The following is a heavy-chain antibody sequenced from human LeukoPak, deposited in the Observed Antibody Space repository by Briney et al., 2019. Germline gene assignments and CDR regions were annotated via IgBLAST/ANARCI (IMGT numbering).Heavy chain of an antibody. J-gene: IGHJ4*02. Sequence: GASVKVSCKASGDTFTAYYMHWVRQAPGQGLEWMGWITPNSGGTNYAQKFQGRVTMTRDTSISTAYMELSRLRYHDTAVYYCARGAHYHDSSEGYDYWGQGTLVTVSS. V-gene: IGHV1-2*02. CDR1: GDTFTAYY. D-gene: IGHD3-22*01. CDR2: ITPNSGGT. CDR3: ARGAHYHDSSEGYDY.